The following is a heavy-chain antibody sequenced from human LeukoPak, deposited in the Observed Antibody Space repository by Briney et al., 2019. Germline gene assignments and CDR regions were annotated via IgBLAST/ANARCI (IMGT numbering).Heavy chain of an antibody. CDR3: AKDAYGGATFFYYMDV. J-gene: IGHJ6*03. CDR1: GFTFYDYA. V-gene: IGHV3-9*01. CDR2: ISWNSGNI. Sequence: PGGSLRLSCAGPGFTFYDYAMHWVRHTPGEGLEWGSGISWNSGNIAYADFVGGRFTISRDNAKNSLSLQMNSLSDEDTAVYYCAKDAYGGATFFYYMDVWGKGTTVTVSS. D-gene: IGHD2/OR15-2a*01.